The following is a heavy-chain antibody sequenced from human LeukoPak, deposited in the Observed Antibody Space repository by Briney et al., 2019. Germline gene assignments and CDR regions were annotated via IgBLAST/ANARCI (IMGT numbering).Heavy chain of an antibody. CDR1: GGSITSSSHY. V-gene: IGHV4-39*07. D-gene: IGHD6-13*01. CDR3: TRGLTAAAGAN. J-gene: IGHJ4*01. Sequence: SETLSLTCTVSGGSITSSSHYWGWLRQPPGKGLEWIGSISYSGSTDYNPSLKGRATISIDTSKNQFSLKLTSVTAADTAVFFCTRGLTAAAGANWGQGTLVTVSS. CDR2: ISYSGST.